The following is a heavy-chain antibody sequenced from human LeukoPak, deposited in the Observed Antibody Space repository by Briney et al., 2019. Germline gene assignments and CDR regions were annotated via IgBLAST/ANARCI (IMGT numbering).Heavy chain of an antibody. CDR3: ASSLRFLEWTIDY. CDR2: IWYDGSNK. V-gene: IGHV3-33*08. CDR1: GFTFSDYY. Sequence: GGSLRLSCAASGFTFSDYYMSWVRQAPGKGLEWVAVIWYDGSNKYYADSVKGRFTISRDNSKNTLYLQMNSLRAEDTAVYYCASSLRFLEWTIDYWGQGTLVTVSS. D-gene: IGHD3-3*01. J-gene: IGHJ4*02.